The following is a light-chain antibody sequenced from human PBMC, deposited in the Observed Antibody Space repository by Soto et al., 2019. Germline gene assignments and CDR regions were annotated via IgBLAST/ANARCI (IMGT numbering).Light chain of an antibody. CDR3: QQYATSPLA. J-gene: IGKJ4*01. CDR2: DAS. CDR1: QNVARNY. V-gene: IGKV3-20*01. Sequence: EKVLTQSPGTLSLSPGESAARSCRSSQNVARNYLAWFQQRPGQAPRLLIYDASTRATGIPDRFSGSGSGTDFTLTISRLEPEDFAVYFCQQYATSPLAFGGGTKVDIK.